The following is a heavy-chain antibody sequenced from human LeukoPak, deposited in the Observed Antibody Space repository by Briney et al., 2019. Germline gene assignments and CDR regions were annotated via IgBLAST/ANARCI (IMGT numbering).Heavy chain of an antibody. J-gene: IGHJ6*03. CDR1: GFTFSSYW. CDR3: ARGGQLGSYYYYYMDV. CDR2: IKQDGSEK. V-gene: IGHV3-7*01. Sequence: GGSLRLSCAASGFTFSSYWMSWVRQAPGKGLEWVANIKQDGSEKYYVDSVEGRFTISRDNAKNSLYLQMNSLRAEDTAVYYCARGGQLGSYYYYYMDVWGKGTTVTVSS. D-gene: IGHD6-6*01.